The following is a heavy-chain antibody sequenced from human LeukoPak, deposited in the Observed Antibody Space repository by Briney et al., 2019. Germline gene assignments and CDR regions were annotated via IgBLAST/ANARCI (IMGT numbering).Heavy chain of an antibody. J-gene: IGHJ4*02. V-gene: IGHV3-66*01. CDR1: GFTVSTNH. Sequence: GGSLRLSCVASGFTVSTNHMNWVRQAPGRGLEWVSVIHNGGSTYYADSVKGRFTISRDNSKNTLYLQMNSLRAEDTAVYYCARESGYTFDYWGQGTLVTVSS. D-gene: IGHD3-3*01. CDR3: ARESGYTFDY. CDR2: IHNGGST.